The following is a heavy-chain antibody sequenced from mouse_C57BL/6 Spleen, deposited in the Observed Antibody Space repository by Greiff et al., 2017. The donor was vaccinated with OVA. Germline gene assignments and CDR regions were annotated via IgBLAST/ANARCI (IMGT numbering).Heavy chain of an antibody. CDR3: ARSIYYDYESYYAMDY. CDR2: INPNYGTT. CDR1: GYSFTDYN. D-gene: IGHD2-4*01. Sequence: EVKLMESGPELVKPGASVKISCKASGYSFTDYNMNWVKQSNGKSLEWIGVINPNYGTTSYNQKFKGKATLTVDQSSSTAYMQLNSLTSEDSAVYYCARSIYYDYESYYAMDYWGQGTSVTVSS. V-gene: IGHV1-39*01. J-gene: IGHJ4*01.